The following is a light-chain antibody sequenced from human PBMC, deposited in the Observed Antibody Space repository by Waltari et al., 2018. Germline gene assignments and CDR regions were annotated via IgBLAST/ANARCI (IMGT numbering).Light chain of an antibody. V-gene: IGLV8-61*01. CDR1: SGSLSTTSY. CDR2: KAN. CDR3: ALYMGSGIWV. Sequence: QTVVTQEPSLSVSPGGTVTLTCALSSGSLSTTSYATWYQQTPGQAPRTLVYKANAPSSGVPVRFSGSFLGNTAALTITGAQADDESDYYCALYMGSGIWVVGGGTRLTVL. J-gene: IGLJ3*02.